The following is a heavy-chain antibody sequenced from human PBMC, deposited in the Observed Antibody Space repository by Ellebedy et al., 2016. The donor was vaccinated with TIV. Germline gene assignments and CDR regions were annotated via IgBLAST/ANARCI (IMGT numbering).Heavy chain of an antibody. D-gene: IGHD5-18*01. J-gene: IGHJ5*02. V-gene: IGHV3-23*01. CDR2: IFGSGGGI. CDR1: GFTFSRHA. CDR3: ARDRTPYDGYWVFDQ. Sequence: GESLKISCAASGFTFSRHAMSSVRQAPGKGLEWVSGIFGSGGGISYADSVKGRFIISRDNSKNTVDLQMNSLRAEDTAVYYCARDRTPYDGYWVFDQWGQGTLVTVSS.